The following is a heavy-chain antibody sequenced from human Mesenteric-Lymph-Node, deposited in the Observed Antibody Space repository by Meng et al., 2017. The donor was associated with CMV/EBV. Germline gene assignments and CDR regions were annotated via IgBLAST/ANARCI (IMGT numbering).Heavy chain of an antibody. CDR3: AKGYGLFNY. Sequence: EVQLLEFGGGLVHFGGPLRLSCAASVNTFSSYAMSWVRQAPGKGLVCVSASSVSGGTTYYKDSVKGLFTISRDNSDNMLYLQMNSLRAEDTAVYYCAKGYGLFNYWGRGTLVTVSS. J-gene: IGHJ4*02. CDR2: SSVSGGTT. V-gene: IGHV3-23*01. D-gene: IGHD3-3*01. CDR1: VNTFSSYA.